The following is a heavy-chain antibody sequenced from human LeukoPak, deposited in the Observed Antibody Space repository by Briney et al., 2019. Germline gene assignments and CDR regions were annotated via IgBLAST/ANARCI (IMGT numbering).Heavy chain of an antibody. CDR2: IRSKANNYAT. D-gene: IGHD1-26*01. Sequence: GGSLRLSCAASGFTFSGSTMHWVRQASGKGLEWVGRIRSKANNYATAYATSVKGRFTLSRVDSKNTAYLQMNSLKTEDTAVYYCIRGAASGSYYGFDVWGQGATVTVSS. CDR3: IRGAASGSYYGFDV. CDR1: GFTFSGST. J-gene: IGHJ6*02. V-gene: IGHV3-73*01.